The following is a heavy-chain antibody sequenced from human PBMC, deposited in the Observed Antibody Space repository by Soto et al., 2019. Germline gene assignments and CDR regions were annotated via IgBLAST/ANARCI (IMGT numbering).Heavy chain of an antibody. D-gene: IGHD2-21*02. CDR3: ARAGYCGPGCYYYFDY. CDR1: GFTFGSYW. J-gene: IGHJ4*02. Sequence: EVQLVESGGGLVQPGGSLRLSCAVSGFTFGSYWMNWVRLIPGKGLEGVAYIKPDGSATYYVDSVKGRFTISRDNAKNSLYLQMNSLRVEDTSVYYCARAGYCGPGCYYYFDYCGQGTLVTVSS. CDR2: IKPDGSAT. V-gene: IGHV3-7*01.